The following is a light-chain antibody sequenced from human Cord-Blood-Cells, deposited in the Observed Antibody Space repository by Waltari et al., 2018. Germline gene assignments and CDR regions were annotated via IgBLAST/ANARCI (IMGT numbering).Light chain of an antibody. CDR3: SSYAGSNNLQV. CDR2: EVS. CDR1: SSDVGGYNY. Sequence: QSALTQPPSASGSPGQSVTISCTGTSSDVGGYNYVPRYQQHPGKAPKLMIYEVSKRPSGVPDRFSGSKSGNTASLTVSGLQAEDEADYYCSSYAGSNNLQVFGGGTKLTVL. V-gene: IGLV2-8*01. J-gene: IGLJ2*01.